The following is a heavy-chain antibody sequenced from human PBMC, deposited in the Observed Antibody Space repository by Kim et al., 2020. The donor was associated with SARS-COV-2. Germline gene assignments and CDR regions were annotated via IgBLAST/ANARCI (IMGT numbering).Heavy chain of an antibody. CDR3: AKLLGDGAFDI. V-gene: IGHV3-23*01. Sequence: TYYADSVKGRFTISRDNSKNTLYLQMNSLRAEDTAVYYCAKLLGDGAFDIWGQGTMVTVSS. J-gene: IGHJ3*02. CDR2: T. D-gene: IGHD3-16*01.